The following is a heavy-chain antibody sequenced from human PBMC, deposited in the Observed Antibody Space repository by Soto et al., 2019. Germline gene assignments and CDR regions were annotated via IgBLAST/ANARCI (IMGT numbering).Heavy chain of an antibody. CDR3: ARSAKLDGYNFLGPDYYYGMDV. D-gene: IGHD5-12*01. J-gene: IGHJ6*02. CDR1: GYTFTSYG. Sequence: QVQLVQSGAEVKKPGASVKVSCKASGYTFTSYGISWVRQAPGQGLEWMGWISAYNGNTNYAQKLQGRVTMTTDTSTSTANMELRSLRSDDTAVYYCARSAKLDGYNFLGPDYYYGMDVWGQGTTVTVSS. V-gene: IGHV1-18*01. CDR2: ISAYNGNT.